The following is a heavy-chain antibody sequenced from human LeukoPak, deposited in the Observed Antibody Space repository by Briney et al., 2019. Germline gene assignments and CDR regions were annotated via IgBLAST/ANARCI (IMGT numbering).Heavy chain of an antibody. D-gene: IGHD2-8*01. V-gene: IGHV4-31*03. CDR2: IYYSGST. CDR3: PRYLEGDYFDY. J-gene: IGHJ4*02. CDR1: GGSISSGGYY. Sequence: SETLSLTCTVSGGSISSGGYYWSWIRQHPGKGLEWIGYIYYSGSTYYNPSLKSRVTISVDTSKNQFSLKLSSVTAADTAVYYCPRYLEGDYFDYWGQGTLVTVSS.